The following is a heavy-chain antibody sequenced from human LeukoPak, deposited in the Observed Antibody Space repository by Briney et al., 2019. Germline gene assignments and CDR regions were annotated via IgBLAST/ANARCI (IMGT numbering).Heavy chain of an antibody. CDR1: GFTFSNYW. CDR2: ISGSGGST. J-gene: IGHJ4*02. CDR3: AKVGPQLRFLEWLLFINFDY. V-gene: IGHV3-23*01. Sequence: GGSLRLSCAASGFTFSNYWMHWVRQAPGKGLEWVSAISGSGGSTYYADSVKGRFTISRDNSKNTLYLQMNSLRAEDTAVYYCAKVGPQLRFLEWLLFINFDYWGQGTLVTVSS. D-gene: IGHD3-3*01.